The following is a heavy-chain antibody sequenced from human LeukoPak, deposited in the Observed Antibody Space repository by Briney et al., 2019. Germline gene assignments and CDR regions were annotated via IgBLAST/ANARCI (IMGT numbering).Heavy chain of an antibody. CDR3: AGVPQGYSSSWSYDY. CDR2: INPSGGST. Sequence: GASVKVSCKASGYTFTSYYMHWVRQAPGQGLEWMGIINPSGGSTSYAQKFQGRVTMTRDMSTSTVYMELSSLRSEDTAVYYCAGVPQGYSSSWSYDYWGQGTLVTVSS. V-gene: IGHV1-46*01. D-gene: IGHD6-13*01. CDR1: GYTFTSYY. J-gene: IGHJ4*02.